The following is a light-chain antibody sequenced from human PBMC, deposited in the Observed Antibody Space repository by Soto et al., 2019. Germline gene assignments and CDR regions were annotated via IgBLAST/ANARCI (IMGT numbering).Light chain of an antibody. CDR1: SSDVGGYNY. CDR2: EVS. Sequence: QSALTQPASASGSPGQWITIYCTGTSSDVGGYNYVSWYQQHPGKAPKLIIYEVSNRPSGVSNRFSGSKSGNTASLTISGLQAEDEADYYCNSYTSKSTGVFGTGTKVTVL. V-gene: IGLV2-14*01. CDR3: NSYTSKSTGV. J-gene: IGLJ1*01.